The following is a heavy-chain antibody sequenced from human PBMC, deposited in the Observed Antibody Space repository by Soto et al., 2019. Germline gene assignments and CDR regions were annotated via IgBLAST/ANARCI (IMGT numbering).Heavy chain of an antibody. CDR3: ARDSFVDTAMALYYYHFVMDV. J-gene: IGHJ6*02. CDR1: GYTFSSYG. CDR2: ISTHTGNA. V-gene: IGHV1-18*01. Sequence: QVQLVQSGAEVKKPGASVRVSCKASGYTFSSYGVSWVRQAPGQGLEWMGWISTHTGNANHAQKFQGRVTMTTDTSTSTAYMELRSLRSDDTAIYFCARDSFVDTAMALYYYHFVMDVWGQGTTVTVSS. D-gene: IGHD5-18*01.